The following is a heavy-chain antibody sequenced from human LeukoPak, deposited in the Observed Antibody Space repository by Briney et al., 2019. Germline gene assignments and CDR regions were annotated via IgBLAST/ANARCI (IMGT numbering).Heavy chain of an antibody. V-gene: IGHV3-11*01. D-gene: IGHD6-19*01. CDR3: AKTRVAGYYFDY. J-gene: IGHJ4*02. CDR2: ISSSGSTI. CDR1: GFTFSDYY. Sequence: GGSLRLSCAASGFTFSDYYMSWIRQAPGKGLEWVSYISSSGSTIYYADSVKGRFTISRDNSKNTLYLQMNSLRAEDTAVYYCAKTRVAGYYFDYWGQGTLVTVSS.